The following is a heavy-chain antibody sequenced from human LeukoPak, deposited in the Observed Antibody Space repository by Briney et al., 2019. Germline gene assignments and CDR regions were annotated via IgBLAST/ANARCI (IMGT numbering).Heavy chain of an antibody. D-gene: IGHD3-3*01. Sequence: SSETLSLTCTVSGGSISSSSYYWGWIRQPPGKGLEWIGSIYYSGSTYYNPSLKSRVTISVDTSKNQFSLKLSSVTAADTAVYYCARGVRYYDFWSGYYTSLGHYFDYWGQGTLVTVSS. CDR2: IYYSGST. CDR1: GGSISSSSYY. CDR3: ARGVRYYDFWSGYYTSLGHYFDY. V-gene: IGHV4-39*07. J-gene: IGHJ4*02.